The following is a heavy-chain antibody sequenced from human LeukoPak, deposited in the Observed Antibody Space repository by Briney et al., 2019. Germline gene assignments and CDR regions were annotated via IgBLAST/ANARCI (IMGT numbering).Heavy chain of an antibody. V-gene: IGHV3-48*03. D-gene: IGHD6-19*01. CDR1: GFTFSSYE. J-gene: IGHJ4*02. CDR2: ISSSGSTI. CDR3: AKDVVAVARTMANPNY. Sequence: GGSLRLSCAASGFTFSSYEMNWVRQAPGKGLEWVSYISSSGSTIYYADSVKGRFTISRDNAKNSLYLQMNSLRAEDTALYYCAKDVVAVARTMANPNYWGQGTLVTVSS.